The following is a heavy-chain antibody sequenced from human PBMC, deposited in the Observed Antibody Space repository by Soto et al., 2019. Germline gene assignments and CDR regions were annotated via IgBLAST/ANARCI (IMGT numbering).Heavy chain of an antibody. Sequence: ASVKVSCKASGYTFTGYYMHWVRQAPGQGLEWMGWISIGNGNTQYSQNFQGRVTITRDTSATTAYMELSSLRSEDTALYYCAREPLCGGKCYLNYFDPWGQGTLVTVSS. D-gene: IGHD2-15*01. CDR3: AREPLCGGKCYLNYFDP. CDR2: ISIGNGNT. CDR1: GYTFTGYY. J-gene: IGHJ5*02. V-gene: IGHV1-3*04.